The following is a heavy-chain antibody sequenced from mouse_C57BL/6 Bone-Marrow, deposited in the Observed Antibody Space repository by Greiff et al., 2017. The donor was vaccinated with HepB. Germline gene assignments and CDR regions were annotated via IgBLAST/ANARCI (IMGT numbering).Heavy chain of an antibody. D-gene: IGHD1-1*01. CDR2: SRNKANDYTT. CDR1: GFTFSDFY. Sequence: EVHLVESGGGLVQSGRSLRLSCATSGFTFSDFYMEWVRQAPGKGLEWIAASRNKANDYTTEYSASVKGRFIVSRDTSQSILYLQMNALRAEDTAIYYCARDYYGSLDYWGQGTTLTVSS. V-gene: IGHV7-1*01. CDR3: ARDYYGSLDY. J-gene: IGHJ2*01.